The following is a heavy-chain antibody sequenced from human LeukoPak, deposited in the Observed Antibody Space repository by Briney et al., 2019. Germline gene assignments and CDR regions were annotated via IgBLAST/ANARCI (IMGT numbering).Heavy chain of an antibody. D-gene: IGHD6-6*01. CDR3: ARGHFSQVYSSSSGVGMDY. J-gene: IGHJ4*02. CDR2: IYHDGST. V-gene: IGHV4-38-2*02. Sequence: SETLSLTCTVSGYSISSGYYWGWIRQPPGKGLEWIGNIYHDGSTYYNPSLKSRVTISVDRSKNQFSLKLSSVTAADTAVYYCARGHFSQVYSSSSGVGMDYWGQGTLVTVSS. CDR1: GYSISSGYY.